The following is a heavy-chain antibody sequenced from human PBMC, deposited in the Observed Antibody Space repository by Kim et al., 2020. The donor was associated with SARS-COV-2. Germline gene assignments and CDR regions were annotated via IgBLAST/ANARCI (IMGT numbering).Heavy chain of an antibody. D-gene: IGHD4-17*01. V-gene: IGHV3-66*02. J-gene: IGHJ4*02. Sequence: GGSLRLSCAASGFTVSSNYMSWVRQAPGKGLEWVSVIYSGGSTYYADSVKGRFTITRDNSKNTLYLQMNSLRAEDTAVYYCARDLLRWHDYWGQGTLVTVSS. CDR3: ARDLLRWHDY. CDR1: GFTVSSNY. CDR2: IYSGGST.